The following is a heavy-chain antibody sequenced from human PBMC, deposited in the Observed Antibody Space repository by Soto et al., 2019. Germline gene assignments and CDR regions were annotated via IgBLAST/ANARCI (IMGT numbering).Heavy chain of an antibody. J-gene: IGHJ4*02. D-gene: IGHD1-26*01. V-gene: IGHV1-3*01. Sequence: QVVLLQSGAEMKKPGASLNISCKASGYSFRRYAINWVRQVPGQRLEWMGWINGGDGCTIYSQKFQGRVTIVRDTSTDTAYMELSGLRAEDTALYYCARAPPYSGAAPRTYSLDYWGQGSLITVSS. CDR2: INGGDGCT. CDR1: GYSFRRYA. CDR3: ARAPPYSGAAPRTYSLDY.